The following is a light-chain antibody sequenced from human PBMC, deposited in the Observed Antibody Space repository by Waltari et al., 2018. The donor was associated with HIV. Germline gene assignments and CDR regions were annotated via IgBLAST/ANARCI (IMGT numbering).Light chain of an antibody. CDR3: QQYGSSPKT. CDR2: GAS. V-gene: IGKV3-20*01. J-gene: IGKJ1*01. CDR1: QSVSSSY. Sequence: DIVLTQSPGPLSLSPGERATLSCRASQSVSSSYLAWYQQKPGQAPRLLIYGASSRATGIPDRFSGSGSGTDFTLTISRLEPEDFAVYYCQQYGSSPKTFGQGTKVEIK.